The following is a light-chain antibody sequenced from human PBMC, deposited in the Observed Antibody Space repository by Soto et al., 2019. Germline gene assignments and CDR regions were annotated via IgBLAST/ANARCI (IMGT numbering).Light chain of an antibody. CDR3: QHRSNLPLT. J-gene: IGKJ5*01. Sequence: EIVMTKSPATLSVYPGERATLSCRASQSVRSDLVWYQQKPGQAPRLLIYGASTRATAIPARYRGSGSGTEFNLTISSLQSEDFAVYYCQHRSNLPLTFAHGRRLEIK. CDR1: QSVRSD. V-gene: IGKV3-15*01. CDR2: GAS.